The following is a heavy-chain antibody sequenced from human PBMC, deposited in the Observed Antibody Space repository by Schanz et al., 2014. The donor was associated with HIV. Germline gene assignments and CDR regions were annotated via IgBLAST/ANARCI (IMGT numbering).Heavy chain of an antibody. CDR1: GFTFSIYA. CDR3: ARDRQWQDY. V-gene: IGHV3-33*08. J-gene: IGHJ4*02. D-gene: IGHD6-19*01. Sequence: VQLLESGGGLEQPGGSLRLSCAASGFTFSIYAMSWVRQAPGKGLEWVAVIYYDGSNKYYADSVKGRFTISRDNSKNTLYLQMTSLRAEDTAVYYCARDRQWQDYWGQGTLVTVSS. CDR2: IYYDGSNK.